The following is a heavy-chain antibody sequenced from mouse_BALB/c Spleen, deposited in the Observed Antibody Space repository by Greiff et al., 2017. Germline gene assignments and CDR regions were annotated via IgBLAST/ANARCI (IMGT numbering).Heavy chain of an antibody. J-gene: IGHJ1*01. CDR3: ARSDYYGSSDVDGYFDV. Sequence: VQLQQSGPELVKPGALVKISCKASGYTFTSYDINWVKQRPGQGLEWIGWIYPGDGSTKYNEQFKGTATLAADKSSSTAYMQLSSLTSENSAVYVCARSDYYGSSDVDGYFDVWGAGTTVTVAA. V-gene: IGHV1S56*01. CDR1: GYTFTSYD. D-gene: IGHD1-1*01. CDR2: IYPGDGST.